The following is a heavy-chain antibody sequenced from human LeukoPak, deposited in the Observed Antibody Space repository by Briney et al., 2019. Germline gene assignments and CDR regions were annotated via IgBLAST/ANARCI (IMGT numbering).Heavy chain of an antibody. CDR3: AKEGDRGEALYYYYMDV. V-gene: IGHV3-33*06. CDR1: GFMFSGYG. Sequence: SGRSLRLSCAASGFMFSGYGMHWVRQAPGKGLEWVAAIWYDGSNIFYADSVKGRFTISRDNSKNALYLQMNSLRAEDTADYYCAKEGDRGEALYYYYMDVWGNGTTVTVSS. CDR2: IWYDGSNI. J-gene: IGHJ6*03. D-gene: IGHD3-10*01.